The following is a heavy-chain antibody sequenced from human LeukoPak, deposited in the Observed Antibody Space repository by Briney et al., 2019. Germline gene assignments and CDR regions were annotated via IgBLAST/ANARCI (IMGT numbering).Heavy chain of an antibody. V-gene: IGHV3-23*01. D-gene: IGHD2-2*01. CDR2: TGSTGVST. J-gene: IGHJ4*02. CDR1: GFTFSSYA. Sequence: GGSLRLSCTASGFTFSSYAMNWVRQAPGKGLEWVSGTGSTGVSTFYADSVKGRFTVSRDNSKNTLSLQMNSLRAEDTAVYYCAKDPGVVPAHYFDYWGQGTLVTVSS. CDR3: AKDPGVVPAHYFDY.